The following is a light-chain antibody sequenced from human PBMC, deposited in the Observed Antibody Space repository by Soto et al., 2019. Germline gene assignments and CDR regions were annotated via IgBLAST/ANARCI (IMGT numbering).Light chain of an antibody. CDR2: DVS. CDR3: CSYAGSPRDV. J-gene: IGLJ1*01. CDR1: SSEVGRYNY. Sequence: QSVLTQPRSVSGSPGQSVTISCTGTSSEVGRYNYVSWYQHHPGKAPKVMIYDVSERPSGVPDRVSGSQSGNTASLTISGLQAEDEADYYCCSYAGSPRDVFGTGTKVTVL. V-gene: IGLV2-11*01.